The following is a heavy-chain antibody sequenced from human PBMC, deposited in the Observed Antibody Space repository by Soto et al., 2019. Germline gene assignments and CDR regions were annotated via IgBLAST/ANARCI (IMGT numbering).Heavy chain of an antibody. J-gene: IGHJ5*02. V-gene: IGHV3-23*01. D-gene: IGHD2-15*01. CDR1: GFIFRNYA. Sequence: EERLLESGGGVVRPGGSLRLSCAASGFIFRNYAMSWVRQAAGKGPEWVSGITGSGDTTYYAHSVRGRFTISRDNSKNTQDLQMNSLRVEDTAVYYCANGLNEFGGNWFDPWCQGTLVTVSS. CDR2: ITGSGDTT. CDR3: ANGLNEFGGNWFDP.